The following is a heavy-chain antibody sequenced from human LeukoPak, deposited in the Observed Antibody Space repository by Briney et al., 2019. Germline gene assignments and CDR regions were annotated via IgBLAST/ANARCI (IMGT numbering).Heavy chain of an antibody. V-gene: IGHV3-23*01. Sequence: GGSLRLSCAASGFTFSSYAMSWVRQAPGKGLEWVSAISGSGGSTYYADSVKGRFTISRDNSKNTLYLQMNSLRAEDTAVYYCATGRAGPWFQYWGQGTLVTVSS. D-gene: IGHD1-14*01. CDR2: ISGSGGST. J-gene: IGHJ1*01. CDR3: ATGRAGPWFQY. CDR1: GFTFSSYA.